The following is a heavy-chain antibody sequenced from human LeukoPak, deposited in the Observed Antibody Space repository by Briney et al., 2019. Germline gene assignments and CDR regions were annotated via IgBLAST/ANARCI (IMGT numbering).Heavy chain of an antibody. Sequence: SETLSLTCAVYGGSFSGYYWSWIRQPPGKGLEWIGEINHSGSTNYNPSLKSRVTISVDTSKNQFSLKLSSVTAADTAVYYCARLVAIIVGATEFDYWGQGTLVTVSS. J-gene: IGHJ4*02. CDR2: INHSGST. CDR3: ARLVAIIVGATEFDY. V-gene: IGHV4-34*01. D-gene: IGHD1-26*01. CDR1: GGSFSGYY.